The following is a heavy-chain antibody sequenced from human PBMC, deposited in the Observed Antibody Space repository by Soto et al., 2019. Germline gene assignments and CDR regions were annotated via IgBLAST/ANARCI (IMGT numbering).Heavy chain of an antibody. CDR1: GFTFSTYW. J-gene: IGHJ1*01. CDR2: ISENGGIT. CDR3: AREYYSSGTH. V-gene: IGHV3-74*01. Sequence: EVQLVESGGGLVQPGGSLRLSCAASGFTFSTYWMQWVRQVPGEGLVWVSSISENGGITTYADSVKGRVTISRDNAKNTLYLQMNGLRVEDTAIYYCAREYYSSGTHWGQGTLVTVST. D-gene: IGHD3-10*01.